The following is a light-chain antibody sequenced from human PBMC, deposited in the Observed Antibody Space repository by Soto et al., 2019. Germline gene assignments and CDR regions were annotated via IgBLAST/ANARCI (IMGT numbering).Light chain of an antibody. J-gene: IGKJ1*01. CDR3: LLDFRYFWA. V-gene: IGKV1-6*01. CDR1: QAIRTA. Sequence: AIQLTQYPSSLSASVGDRVTITCRASQAIRTALGWYQQRPGKVPKLLIYAASTLQSGVPSRFSGSGSGTDFTLTISSLQPEDFATYYCLLDFRYFWAFGQGTKVDI. CDR2: AAS.